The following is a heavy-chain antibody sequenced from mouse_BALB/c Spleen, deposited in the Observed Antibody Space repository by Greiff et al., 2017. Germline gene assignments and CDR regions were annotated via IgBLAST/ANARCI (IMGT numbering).Heavy chain of an antibody. CDR2: ISYSGST. Sequence: EVKLMESGPGLVKPSQSLSLTCTVTGYSITSDYAWNWIRQFPGNKLEWMGYISYSGSTSYNPSLKSRISITRDTSKNQFFLQLNSVTTEDTATYYCARSDYDEAWFAYWGQGTLVTVSA. J-gene: IGHJ3*01. V-gene: IGHV3-2*02. CDR3: ARSDYDEAWFAY. CDR1: GYSITSDYA. D-gene: IGHD2-4*01.